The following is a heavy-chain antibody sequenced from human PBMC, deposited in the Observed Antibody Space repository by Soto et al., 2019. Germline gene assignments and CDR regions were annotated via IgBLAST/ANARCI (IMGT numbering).Heavy chain of an antibody. D-gene: IGHD3-22*01. CDR1: GFTFSSYG. Sequence: GGSLRLSCAASGFTFSSYGMHWVRQAPGKGPEWVAVISYDGSNKYYADSVKGRFTISRDNSKNTLYLQMNSLRAEDTAVYYCAKDWGYYYDSSGSIPLPHYYYYGMDVWGQGTTVTVSS. J-gene: IGHJ6*02. CDR2: ISYDGSNK. CDR3: AKDWGYYYDSSGSIPLPHYYYYGMDV. V-gene: IGHV3-30*18.